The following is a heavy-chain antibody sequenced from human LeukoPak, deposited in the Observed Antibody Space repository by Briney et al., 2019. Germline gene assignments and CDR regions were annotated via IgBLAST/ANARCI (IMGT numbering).Heavy chain of an antibody. Sequence: SETLSLTCTVSGGSISSNYWSWIRQAPGKGLEWIGYIYYTGSTNYNPSLKSRVTISVDTSKDQFSLKLSSVTAADTAVYYCARGLMGATHIDFWGQGTLVTVSS. D-gene: IGHD1-26*01. CDR2: IYYTGST. CDR3: ARGLMGATHIDF. CDR1: GGSISSNY. V-gene: IGHV4-59*01. J-gene: IGHJ4*02.